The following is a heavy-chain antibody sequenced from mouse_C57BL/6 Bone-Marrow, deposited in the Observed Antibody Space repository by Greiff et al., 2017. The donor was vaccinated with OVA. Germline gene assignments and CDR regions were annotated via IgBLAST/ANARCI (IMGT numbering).Heavy chain of an antibody. V-gene: IGHV1-15*01. CDR3: TRTSSNYGDFDY. Sequence: VQLQQSGAELVRPGASVTLSCKASGYTFTDYEMHWVKQTPVHGLEWIGAIDPETGGTAYNQKFKGKAILTADKSTSTSYMELRLLTSEYTAVYDCTRTSSNYGDFDYWGQGTTLTVSS. D-gene: IGHD2-5*01. CDR1: GYTFTDYE. CDR2: IDPETGGT. J-gene: IGHJ2*01.